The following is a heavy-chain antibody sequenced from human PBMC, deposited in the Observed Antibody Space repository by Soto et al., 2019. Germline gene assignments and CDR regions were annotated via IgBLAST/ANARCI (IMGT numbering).Heavy chain of an antibody. J-gene: IGHJ1*01. CDR1: GFTFSTYA. V-gene: IGHV3-23*01. CDR2: IRGRGGST. CDR3: AKVNGLIRLYVPKLSDRNVEYFQN. Sequence: EVQLLESGGGSVQPGESLRLSCAASGFTFSTYAMNWVRQAPGKGLEWVLGIRGRGGSTYYADSVQGRFTTSRDTSRNTLSRQMNSLRAADTAVYYVAKVNGLIRLYVPKLSDRNVEYFQNWGQRPRVTVSS. D-gene: IGHD3-16*01.